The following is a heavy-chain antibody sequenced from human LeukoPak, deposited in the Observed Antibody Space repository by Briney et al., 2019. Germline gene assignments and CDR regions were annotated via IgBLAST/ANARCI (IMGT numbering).Heavy chain of an antibody. CDR2: IIPIFGTA. Sequence: ASVKVSCKASGGTFSSYAISWVRQAPGQGLEWMGGIIPIFGTANYAQKFQGRVTSTTDESTSTAYMELSSLRSEATAVYYCARQPRGGYRIAGPPYYFDYWGQGTLVTVSS. CDR1: GGTFSSYA. CDR3: ARQPRGGYRIAGPPYYFDY. J-gene: IGHJ4*02. D-gene: IGHD3-16*02. V-gene: IGHV1-69*05.